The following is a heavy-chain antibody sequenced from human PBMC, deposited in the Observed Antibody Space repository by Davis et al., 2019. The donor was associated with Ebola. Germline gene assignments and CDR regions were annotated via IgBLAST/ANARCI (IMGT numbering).Heavy chain of an antibody. V-gene: IGHV1-46*01. CDR3: ARGPSDYYGMDV. J-gene: IGHJ6*02. CDR1: GYIFTYYY. Sequence: ASVKVSCKASGYIFTYYYLHWVRQAPGQGLEWMGIIDPSGGSTRYAQKFQGRVTMTRDTSTSTAYMELSSLRSEDTAVYYCARGPSDYYGMDVWGQGTTVTVSS. CDR2: IDPSGGST.